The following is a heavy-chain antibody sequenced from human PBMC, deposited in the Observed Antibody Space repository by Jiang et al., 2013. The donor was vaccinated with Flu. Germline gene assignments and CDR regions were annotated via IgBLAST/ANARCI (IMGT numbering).Heavy chain of an antibody. CDR1: GYSFTSYW. CDR2: IYPGDSDT. V-gene: IGHV5-51*03. J-gene: IGHJ4*02. D-gene: IGHD2-21*01. Sequence: GAEVKKPGESLKISCKGSGYSFTSYWIGWVRQMPGKGLEWMGIIYPGDSDTRYSPSFQGQVTISADKSISTAYLQWSSLKASDTAMYYCARGTMSHLGWWDYFDYWGQGTLVTVSS. CDR3: ARGTMSHLGWWDYFDY.